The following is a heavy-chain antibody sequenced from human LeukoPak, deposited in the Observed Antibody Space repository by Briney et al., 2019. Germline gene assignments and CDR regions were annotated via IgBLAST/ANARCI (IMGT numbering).Heavy chain of an antibody. CDR3: AGDGDYDSSGYRDY. J-gene: IGHJ4*02. V-gene: IGHV1-18*01. CDR2: ISAYNGNT. D-gene: IGHD3-22*01. CDR1: GYTFTSYG. Sequence: ASVKVSCKASGYTFTSYGISWVRQAPGQGLEWMGWISAYNGNTNYAQKLQGRVTMTTDTSTSTVYMELSSLRSEDTAVYYCAGDGDYDSSGYRDYWGQGTLVTVSS.